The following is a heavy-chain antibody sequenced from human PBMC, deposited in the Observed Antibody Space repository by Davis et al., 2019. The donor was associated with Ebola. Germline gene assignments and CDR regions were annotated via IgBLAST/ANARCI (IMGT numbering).Heavy chain of an antibody. J-gene: IGHJ4*02. CDR2: ISASGDYT. D-gene: IGHD3-22*01. Sequence: GESLKISCAASGFTFSNYAMNWVRQAPGKGLEWVASISASGDYTYYADLVKGRFTVSRDDSKNTLYLQMNSLRAEDTALYYFAKKGQYYYDSSGYYYFDYWGQGTLVTVSS. V-gene: IGHV3-23*01. CDR1: GFTFSNYA. CDR3: AKKGQYYYDSSGYYYFDY.